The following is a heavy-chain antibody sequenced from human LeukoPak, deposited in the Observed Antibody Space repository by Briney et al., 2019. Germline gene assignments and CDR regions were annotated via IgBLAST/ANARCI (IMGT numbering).Heavy chain of an antibody. Sequence: PSETLSLTCTVSGGSISSGSYYWSWIRQPAGKGLEWIGRIYTSGSTNYNPSLKSRVTISVDTSKNQFSLKLSSVTAADTAVYYCARLPYSSSSDYWGQGTLVTVSS. D-gene: IGHD6-6*01. J-gene: IGHJ4*02. CDR3: ARLPYSSSSDY. V-gene: IGHV4-61*02. CDR2: IYTSGST. CDR1: GGSISSGSYY.